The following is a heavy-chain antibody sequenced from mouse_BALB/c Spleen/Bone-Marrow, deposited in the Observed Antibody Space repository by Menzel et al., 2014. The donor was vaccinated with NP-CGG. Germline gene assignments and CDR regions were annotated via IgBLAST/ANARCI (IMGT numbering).Heavy chain of an antibody. CDR2: IRNKSNSYTT. Sequence: EVQVVESGGGLVQPGGSLRLSCATSGFTFTDYYMSWVRQPPGKALEWLGSIRNKSNSYTTEYSASVKGRFTISRDNSQSILYLQMNTLRAEDSATYYCARDYYGNIYAMDYWGQGTSVTVSS. CDR1: GFTFTDYY. J-gene: IGHJ4*01. CDR3: ARDYYGNIYAMDY. V-gene: IGHV7-3*02. D-gene: IGHD1-1*01.